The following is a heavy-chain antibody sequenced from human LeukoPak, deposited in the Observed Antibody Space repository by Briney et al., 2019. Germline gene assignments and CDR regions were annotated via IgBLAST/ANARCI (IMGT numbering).Heavy chain of an antibody. V-gene: IGHV3-21*01. D-gene: IGHD5-12*01. J-gene: IGHJ4*02. CDR2: ISSSSSYI. CDR3: ARDRNSGYDSSFDY. Sequence: GGSLGLSCAASGFTFSSYSMNWVRQAPGKGLEWVSSISSSSSYIYYADSVKGRFTISRDNAKNSLYLQMNSLRAEDTAVYYCARDRNSGYDSSFDYWGQGTLVTVSS. CDR1: GFTFSSYS.